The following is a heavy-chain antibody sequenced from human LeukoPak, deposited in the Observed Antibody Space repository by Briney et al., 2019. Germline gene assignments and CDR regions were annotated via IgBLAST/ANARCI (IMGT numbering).Heavy chain of an antibody. D-gene: IGHD3-22*01. CDR1: GYSISSGYS. J-gene: IGHJ3*02. V-gene: IGHV4-38-2*02. CDR2: IYHSGNT. CDR3: AREVTLIVVVVTAGDEFDI. Sequence: SETLSLTCTVSGYSISSGYSWGWIRQPPGKELEWIGSIYHSGNTYYNPSLKSSVPISLDTSKNQSSLNLSSVTAADTAVYYCAREVTLIVVVVTAGDEFDIWGQGTMVTVSS.